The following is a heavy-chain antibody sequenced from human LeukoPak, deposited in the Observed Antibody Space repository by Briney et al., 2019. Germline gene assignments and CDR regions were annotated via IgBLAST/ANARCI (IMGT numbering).Heavy chain of an antibody. V-gene: IGHV5-51*01. D-gene: IGHD6-13*01. J-gene: IGHJ4*02. Sequence: PGESPKISCKGSGYSFTNYWIGWVRQMPGKGLEWMGIISPDGSDTRYSPSFQGQVTISADKSITTAYLQWSSLKASDTAMYYCARLTSSWSFDYWGQGTLVTVSS. CDR3: ARLTSSWSFDY. CDR2: ISPDGSDT. CDR1: GYSFTNYW.